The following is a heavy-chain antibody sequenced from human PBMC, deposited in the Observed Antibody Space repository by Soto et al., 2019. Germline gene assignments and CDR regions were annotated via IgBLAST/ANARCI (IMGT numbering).Heavy chain of an antibody. D-gene: IGHD2-8*01. J-gene: IGHJ4*01. CDR1: GFTFATYT. CDR3: AKDRHPDGLWPFDH. V-gene: IGHV3-23*01. CDR2: IFGNGRTT. Sequence: EVQLMESGGGLVQPGGSLRLSCAASGFTFATYTMTWVRQAPGKGLEWVSSIFGNGRTTFYADSVRGRFTISKDFSKDTLYLQVNSLRVEDTATYYCAKDRHPDGLWPFDHWGRGTLITVSS.